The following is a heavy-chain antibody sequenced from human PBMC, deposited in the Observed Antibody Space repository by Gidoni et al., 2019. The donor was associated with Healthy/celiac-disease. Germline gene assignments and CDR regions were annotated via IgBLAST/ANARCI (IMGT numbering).Heavy chain of an antibody. V-gene: IGHV3-53*01. CDR1: GFTVSSNY. Sequence: EVQLVESGGGLIQPGGSLRLSCAASGFTVSSNYMSWVRQAPGKGLEWVSVIDSGGSTYYADSVKGRFTISRDNSKNTLYLQMNSLRAEDTAVYYCARDDSSGSYDAFDIWGQGTMVTVSS. CDR3: ARDDSSGSYDAFDI. CDR2: IDSGGST. J-gene: IGHJ3*02. D-gene: IGHD3-22*01.